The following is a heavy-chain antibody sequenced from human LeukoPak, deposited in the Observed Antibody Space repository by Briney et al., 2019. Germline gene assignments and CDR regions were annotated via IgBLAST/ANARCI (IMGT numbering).Heavy chain of an antibody. D-gene: IGHD3-10*01. Sequence: GASVKVSCKASGYTFTSYGISWVRQAPGQGLEWMGWISAYNGNTNYAQKLQGRVTMTTDTSTSTAYMELRSLRSDDTAVYYCARDRALFYYGSGSHSIDYWGQGTLVTVSS. CDR1: GYTFTSYG. CDR2: ISAYNGNT. CDR3: ARDRALFYYGSGSHSIDY. J-gene: IGHJ4*02. V-gene: IGHV1-18*04.